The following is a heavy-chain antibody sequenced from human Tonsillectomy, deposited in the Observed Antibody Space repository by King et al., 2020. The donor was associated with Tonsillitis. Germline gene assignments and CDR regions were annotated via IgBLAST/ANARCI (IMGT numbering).Heavy chain of an antibody. D-gene: IGHD3-3*01. Sequence: VQLQESGPALVKPSETLSLTCTVSGGSVTDYYWSWIRPPAGKGLAWIGRIYTSGNSNYNPSLNPSLKSRVTMSVDTSKNQFSLRLSSVTAADTAVYYCARDEWTDAFDIWGQGTLVTVSS. CDR1: GGSVTDYY. CDR3: ARDEWTDAFDI. J-gene: IGHJ3*02. V-gene: IGHV4-4*07. CDR2: IYTSGNS.